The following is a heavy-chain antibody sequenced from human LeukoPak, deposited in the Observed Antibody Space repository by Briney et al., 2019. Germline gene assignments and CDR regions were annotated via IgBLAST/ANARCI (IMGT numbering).Heavy chain of an antibody. J-gene: IGHJ5*02. CDR3: ARDGDWGKYNWFDP. V-gene: IGHV3-30*04. Sequence: GSLRLSCAASGFTFSNYAMHWVRQAPGKGLEWVAVISYDGSNKYYADSVKGRFTISRDNSKNTLYLQMNSLRAEDTAVYYCARDGDWGKYNWFDPWGQGTLVTVSS. CDR1: GFTFSNYA. D-gene: IGHD3-10*01. CDR2: ISYDGSNK.